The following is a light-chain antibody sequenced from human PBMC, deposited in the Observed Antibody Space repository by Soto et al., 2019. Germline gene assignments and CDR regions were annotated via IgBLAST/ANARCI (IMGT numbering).Light chain of an antibody. Sequence: DIQVTQSPVSLSASVGDRVTITWRASQTISRNLNWYQQKPGKAPKLLIFAASSLQSGVPLRFSGSGSGTDFTLTISSLQPEDFATYYCQQSYDTPLTFGGGTKV. V-gene: IGKV1-39*01. CDR1: QTISRN. CDR3: QQSYDTPLT. CDR2: AAS. J-gene: IGKJ4*01.